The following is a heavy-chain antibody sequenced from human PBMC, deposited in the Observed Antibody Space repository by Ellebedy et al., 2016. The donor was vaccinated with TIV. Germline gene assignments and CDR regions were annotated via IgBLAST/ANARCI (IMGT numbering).Heavy chain of an antibody. J-gene: IGHJ4*02. D-gene: IGHD6-13*01. V-gene: IGHV4-39*01. CDR3: ARHSGTSTWYVYYFDY. Sequence: ESLKISCTVSGGSISSSSYYWGWIRQPPGKGLEWIGSIYYSGRTYYNPSLKSRVTISVDTSKNQFSLKLFSVTAADTAVYYCARHSGTSTWYVYYFDYWGQGTLVTVSS. CDR1: GGSISSSSYY. CDR2: IYYSGRT.